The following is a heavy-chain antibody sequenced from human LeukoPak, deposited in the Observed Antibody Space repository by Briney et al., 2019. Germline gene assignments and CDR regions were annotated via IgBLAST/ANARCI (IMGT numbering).Heavy chain of an antibody. V-gene: IGHV3-20*04. J-gene: IGHJ3*02. Sequence: GGSLRLSCAASGFTFDDYGMTWVRQAPGKGLEWVSGINWNGGSTGYADSVKGRFTISRDNAKNSLYLQMNSLRAEDTAVYYCARGRVANSPSAFDMWGQGTTVSVSS. D-gene: IGHD5-12*01. CDR1: GFTFDDYG. CDR2: INWNGGST. CDR3: ARGRVANSPSAFDM.